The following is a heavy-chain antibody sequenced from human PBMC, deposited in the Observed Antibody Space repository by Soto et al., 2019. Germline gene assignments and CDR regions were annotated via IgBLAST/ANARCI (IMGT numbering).Heavy chain of an antibody. J-gene: IGHJ4*02. CDR1: GGSISSGGYS. Sequence: SETLSLTCAVSGGSISSGGYSWSWIRQPPGKGLEWIGYIYHSGSTYYNPSLKSRVTISVDRSKNQFSLKLSSVTAADTAVYYCAKDRSPWELRYYFDYWGQGTLVTVSS. CDR3: AKDRSPWELRYYFDY. V-gene: IGHV4-30-2*01. CDR2: IYHSGST. D-gene: IGHD1-26*01.